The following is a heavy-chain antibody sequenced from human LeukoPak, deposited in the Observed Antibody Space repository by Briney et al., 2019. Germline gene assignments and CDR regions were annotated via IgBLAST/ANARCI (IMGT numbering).Heavy chain of an antibody. J-gene: IGHJ5*02. D-gene: IGHD4-17*01. CDR1: GFTLNKYW. Sequence: QPGGSLRLSCEASGFTLNKYWMHWVRQAPGKGLVCVSRITGDGSDIAYADSVKGRFTVSRDDAQNKLFLQMTSLRVEDTAIYYCARDAYTTTSNWLDPWGQGTLVTVSS. CDR3: ARDAYTTTSNWLDP. V-gene: IGHV3-74*01. CDR2: ITGDGSDI.